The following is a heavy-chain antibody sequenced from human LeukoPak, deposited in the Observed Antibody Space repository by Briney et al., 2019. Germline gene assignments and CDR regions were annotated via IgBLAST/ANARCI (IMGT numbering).Heavy chain of an antibody. Sequence: GGSLRLSCAASGFTFRSYGMSWVRQAPGKGLEWVSSLSGSGGSTYYADPVKGRFTISRDNSKNTLFLHMNSLRAEDTAVYYCAKALGGYDFDYWGQGTLVTVSS. J-gene: IGHJ4*02. D-gene: IGHD3-16*01. CDR3: AKALGGYDFDY. V-gene: IGHV3-23*01. CDR2: LSGSGGST. CDR1: GFTFRSYG.